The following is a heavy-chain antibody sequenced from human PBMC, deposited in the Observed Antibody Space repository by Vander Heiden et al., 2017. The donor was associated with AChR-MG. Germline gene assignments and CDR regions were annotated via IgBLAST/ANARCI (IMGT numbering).Heavy chain of an antibody. CDR3: ARGDGYNSGYFDC. CDR2: IYPGDSDT. Sequence: ELPLLQSGAEVKQPGESLKTSCKGSGYSFTSYWVGWVGQLPGKGLEWMGIIYPGDSDTRYSPSFQGQVTISADKSISTAYLQWSSLKASDTAMYYCARGDGYNSGYFDCWGQGTLVTVSS. J-gene: IGHJ4*02. V-gene: IGHV5-51*01. D-gene: IGHD5-12*01. CDR1: GYSFTSYW.